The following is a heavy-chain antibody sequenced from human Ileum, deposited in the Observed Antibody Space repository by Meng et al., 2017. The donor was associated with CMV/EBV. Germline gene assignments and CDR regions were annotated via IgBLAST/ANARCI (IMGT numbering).Heavy chain of an antibody. CDR3: ARAIVTDLYNMDV. J-gene: IGHJ6*02. CDR1: GGSVSSGSSY. CDR2: IYYSGST. D-gene: IGHD1-26*01. V-gene: IGHV4-61*01. Sequence: GSLRLSCTVSGGSVSSGSSYWSWIRLPPGRGLEWIGYIYYSGSTNYNPAPKSRVTISVDTSKNQISLRLSSVTAADTAVYYCARAIVTDLYNMDVWGQGTTVTVSS.